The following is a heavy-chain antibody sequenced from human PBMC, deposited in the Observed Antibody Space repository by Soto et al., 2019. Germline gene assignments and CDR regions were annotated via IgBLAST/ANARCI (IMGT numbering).Heavy chain of an antibody. CDR1: GDSVSSNSAA. V-gene: IGHV6-1*01. J-gene: IGHJ4*02. CDR3: ARGSGLQQWLLHYFDY. Sequence: SQTLSLTCAISGDSVSSNSAAWNWIRQSPSRGLEWLGRTYYRSKWYNDYAVSVKSRITINPDTSKNQFSLQLNSVTPEDTAVYYCARGSGLQQWLLHYFDYWGQGTLVTVSS. D-gene: IGHD6-19*01. CDR2: TYYRSKWYN.